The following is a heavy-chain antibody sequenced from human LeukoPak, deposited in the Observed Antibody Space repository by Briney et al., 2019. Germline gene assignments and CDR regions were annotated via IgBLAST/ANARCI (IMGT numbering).Heavy chain of an antibody. CDR2: MYYSGST. CDR3: ARPYYYDSRIDP. J-gene: IGHJ5*02. CDR1: GGSISSGDYY. Sequence: SQTLSLTCTVSGGSISSGDYYWSWIRQPPGTGLEWIAYMYYSGSTYYNPSLKSRVTMSADTSKNQLSLKLSSVTAADTAVYYCARPYYYDSRIDPWGQGILVTVSS. V-gene: IGHV4-30-4*01. D-gene: IGHD3-22*01.